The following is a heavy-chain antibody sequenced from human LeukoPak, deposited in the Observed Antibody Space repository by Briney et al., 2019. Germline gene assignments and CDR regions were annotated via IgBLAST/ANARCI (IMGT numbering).Heavy chain of an antibody. V-gene: IGHV3-30*18. J-gene: IGHJ5*02. CDR2: ISYDGSNK. Sequence: PGGSLRLSCAASGFTFSSYGMHWVRQAPGKGLEWVADISYDGSNKYYADSVKGRFTISRDNSKNTLYLQMNSLRAEDTAVYYCAKGTLWFGINSSYMKFDPWGQGTLVTVSS. CDR3: AKGTLWFGINSSYMKFDP. D-gene: IGHD3-10*01. CDR1: GFTFSSYG.